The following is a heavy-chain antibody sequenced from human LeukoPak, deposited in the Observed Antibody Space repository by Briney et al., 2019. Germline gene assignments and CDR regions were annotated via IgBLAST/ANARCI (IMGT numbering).Heavy chain of an antibody. V-gene: IGHV4-39*01. J-gene: IGHJ4*02. D-gene: IGHD3-10*01. Sequence: PSETLSLTCTVSGGSISSHYYWIWIRQPPGKGLEWIGSIYYSGSTYYNPSPKSRVTISVDTSKNQFSLKLNSLTAAETAVYYCARQYGSGSSYTPVVDLWGQGTLVTVSS. CDR1: GGSISSHYY. CDR3: ARQYGSGSSYTPVVDL. CDR2: IYYSGST.